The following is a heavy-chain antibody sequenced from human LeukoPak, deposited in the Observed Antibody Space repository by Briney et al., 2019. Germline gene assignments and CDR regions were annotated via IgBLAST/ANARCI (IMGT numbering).Heavy chain of an antibody. CDR1: GYTFTKYG. CDR3: ARGRGVYASSSTTFDY. D-gene: IGHD6-6*01. J-gene: IGHJ4*02. CDR2: ISPYNGSR. V-gene: IGHV1-18*01. Sequence: ASVKVSCKASGYTFTKYGITWVRQAPGQGLEWMGWISPYNGSRNYAQKLQDRVTMTTDTSTSTAYMELRSLRSDDTAVYYCARGRGVYASSSTTFDYWGQGTLVTVSS.